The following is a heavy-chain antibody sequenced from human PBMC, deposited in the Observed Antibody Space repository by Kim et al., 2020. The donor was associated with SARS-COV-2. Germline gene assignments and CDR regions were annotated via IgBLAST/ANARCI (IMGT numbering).Heavy chain of an antibody. Sequence: KFQGRVTITRDTSASTAYMELSSLRSEDTAVYYCARDRLWFGESGGMDVWGQGTTVTVSS. D-gene: IGHD3-10*01. J-gene: IGHJ6*02. CDR3: ARDRLWFGESGGMDV. V-gene: IGHV1-3*01.